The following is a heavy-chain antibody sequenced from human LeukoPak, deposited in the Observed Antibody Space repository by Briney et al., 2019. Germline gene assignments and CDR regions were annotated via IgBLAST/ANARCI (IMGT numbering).Heavy chain of an antibody. CDR3: AKGMLTYYYLDV. CDR1: GFIFKSYS. D-gene: IGHD3-16*01. Sequence: GGSPRLSCEASGFIFKSYSMHWVRLTPGRGLEWLAVISYSGNDEDYADSVKGRFTISRDNSKKTLYLEMNSLRIEDTAVYFCAKGMLTYYYLDVWGKGTSVIVSS. CDR2: ISYSGNDE. J-gene: IGHJ6*03. V-gene: IGHV3-30-3*01.